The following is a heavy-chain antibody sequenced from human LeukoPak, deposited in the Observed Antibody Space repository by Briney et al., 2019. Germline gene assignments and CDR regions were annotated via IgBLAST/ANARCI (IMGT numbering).Heavy chain of an antibody. CDR1: GFDFTTSG. CDR2: IRYDGSNK. V-gene: IGHV3-30*02. Sequence: GGSLRLSCAASGFDFTTSGMHWVRQAPGKGLEWVAFIRYDGSNKYYADSVKGRFTISRDNSKNTLYLLMNSLRSEDTALYYCAKDYSYGDYFDYWGQGTLVTVSS. CDR3: AKDYSYGDYFDY. D-gene: IGHD4-17*01. J-gene: IGHJ4*02.